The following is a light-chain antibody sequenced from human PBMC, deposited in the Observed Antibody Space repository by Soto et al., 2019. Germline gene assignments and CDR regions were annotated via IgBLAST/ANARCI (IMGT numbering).Light chain of an antibody. Sequence: EIVLTQSPATLSLSPGERATLSCRTSQSVSSYLAWYQQKPGQAPRLLIYDASNRATGIPARFSGSGSGTDFTLTISSLEPEAFAVYYGQQRSNWPLTFGKGTRLEIK. V-gene: IGKV3-11*01. CDR2: DAS. CDR1: QSVSSY. CDR3: QQRSNWPLT. J-gene: IGKJ5*01.